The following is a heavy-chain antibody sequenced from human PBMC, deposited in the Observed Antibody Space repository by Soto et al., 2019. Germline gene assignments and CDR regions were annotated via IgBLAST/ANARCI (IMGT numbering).Heavy chain of an antibody. V-gene: IGHV4-61*03. Sequence: GLEWIGYIYYSGSTNYNPSLKSRVTRSVDTSKDHFSLKLSSVTAADTAVYFCLFCFTSRKRHTSLAPGLGIPADPLSDL. D-gene: IGHD1-1*01. CDR3: LFCFTSRKRHTSLAPGLGIPADPLSDL. J-gene: IGHJ2*01. CDR2: IYYSGST.